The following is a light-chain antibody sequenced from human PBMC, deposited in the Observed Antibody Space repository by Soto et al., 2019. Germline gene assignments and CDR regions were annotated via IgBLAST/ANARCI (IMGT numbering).Light chain of an antibody. CDR2: EVS. CDR1: SSDVGGYNY. CDR3: SSYTSSSTRV. Sequence: QSALTQPASVSGSPGQSITIYCTGTSSDVGGYNYVSWYQQHPGKAPKLMIYEVSNRPSGVSNRFSGSKSGNTASLTISGLQAEDEADYYCSSYTSSSTRVFGVGTKLTVL. V-gene: IGLV2-14*01. J-gene: IGLJ3*02.